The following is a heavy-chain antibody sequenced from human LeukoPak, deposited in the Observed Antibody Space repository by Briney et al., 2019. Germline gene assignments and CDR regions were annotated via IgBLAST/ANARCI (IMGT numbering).Heavy chain of an antibody. Sequence: SETLSLTCAVSGASMTSYFWSWIRLPPGKGLEWIGFIYDSGTTNYNPSLKSRVAILLDTSKNQFSLKLSSATAADTAIYFCARGGYDYNYGFSSMDVWGQGTTVTVSS. D-gene: IGHD5-12*01. V-gene: IGHV4-59*01. CDR2: IYDSGTT. CDR3: ARGGYDYNYGFSSMDV. CDR1: GASMTSYF. J-gene: IGHJ6*02.